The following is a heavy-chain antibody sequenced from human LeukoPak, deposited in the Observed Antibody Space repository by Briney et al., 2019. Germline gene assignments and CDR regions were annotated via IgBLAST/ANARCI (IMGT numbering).Heavy chain of an antibody. CDR3: ATGNYYDSRGYYTFGH. Sequence: GGSLRLSCAASGFTFSDYYMSWIRQAPGKGLVWVSRINGDGSTTSYADSVKGGFTISRDNAKNTLYLQMNSLRAEDTAVYYCATGNYYDSRGYYTFGHWGQGTLVTVSS. CDR1: GFTFSDYY. CDR2: INGDGSTT. J-gene: IGHJ1*01. D-gene: IGHD3-22*01. V-gene: IGHV3-74*01.